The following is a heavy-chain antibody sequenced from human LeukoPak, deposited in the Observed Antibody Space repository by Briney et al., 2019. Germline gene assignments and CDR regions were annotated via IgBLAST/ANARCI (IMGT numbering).Heavy chain of an antibody. CDR2: IDANAVGT. D-gene: IGHD3-22*01. Sequence: PGGSLRLSCVASGFTFSNYVMNWVRQAPGKGLEWVSTIDANAVGTYYADSVKGRFTISRDNSKNTLYLQMSGLRAEDTAVYYCAKRVQYDDSHYCIFDYWGQGTLVTVSS. CDR1: GFTFSNYV. V-gene: IGHV3-23*01. CDR3: AKRVQYDDSHYCIFDY. J-gene: IGHJ4*02.